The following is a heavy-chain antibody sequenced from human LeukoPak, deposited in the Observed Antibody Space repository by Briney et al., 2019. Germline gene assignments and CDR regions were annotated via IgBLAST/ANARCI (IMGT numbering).Heavy chain of an antibody. CDR2: IYYSGST. CDR3: ASQLGGDFDY. Sequence: SETLSLTCTVSGGSISSYYWSWIRQPPGKGLEWIGYIYYSGSTNYNPSLKSRVTKSVDTSKNQFSLKLSSVTAADTAVYYCASQLGGDFDYWGQGTLVTVSS. V-gene: IGHV4-59*01. D-gene: IGHD2-21*01. CDR1: GGSISSYY. J-gene: IGHJ4*02.